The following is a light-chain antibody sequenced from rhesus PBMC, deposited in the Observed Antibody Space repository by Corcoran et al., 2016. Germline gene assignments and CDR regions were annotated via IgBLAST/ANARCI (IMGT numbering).Light chain of an antibody. CDR2: KAS. CDR3: LQYSSSPWT. V-gene: IGKV1-22*01. J-gene: IGKJ1*01. CDR1: QRISSW. Sequence: DIQMTQSPSSLSASVGDTVTITCRASQRISSWLAWYQQKPGKAPKLLNSKASSLQSGVPSRFSGSGSGTDCTLTISSLQPEDFATYYCLQYSSSPWTFGQGTKVEIK.